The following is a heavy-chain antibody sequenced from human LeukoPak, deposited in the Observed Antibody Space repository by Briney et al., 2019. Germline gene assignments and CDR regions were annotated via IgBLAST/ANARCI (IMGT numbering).Heavy chain of an antibody. CDR2: ISAYNGNT. J-gene: IGHJ4*02. Sequence: EASVKVSCKASGYTFTSYGISWVRQAPGQGLEWMGWISAYNGNTNYAQKLQGRVTMTTDTSTSTAYMELRSLRSDDTAVYYCARNKIAAVRGLLSDYWGQGTLVTVSS. V-gene: IGHV1-18*01. D-gene: IGHD6-13*01. CDR1: GYTFTSYG. CDR3: ARNKIAAVRGLLSDY.